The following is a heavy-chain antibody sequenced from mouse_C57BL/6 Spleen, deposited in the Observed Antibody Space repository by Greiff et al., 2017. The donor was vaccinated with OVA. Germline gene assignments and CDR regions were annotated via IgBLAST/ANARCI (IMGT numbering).Heavy chain of an antibody. CDR3: ARRGYYYGSSYVDYAMDY. D-gene: IGHD1-1*01. CDR1: GYAFTNYL. J-gene: IGHJ4*01. CDR2: INPGSGGT. Sequence: QVQLQQPGAELVRPGTSVKVSCKASGYAFTNYLIEWVKQRPGQGLEWIGVINPGSGGTNYNEKFKGKATLTADKSSSTAYMQLSSLTSEDSAVYFCARRGYYYGSSYVDYAMDYWGQGTSVTVSS. V-gene: IGHV1-54*01.